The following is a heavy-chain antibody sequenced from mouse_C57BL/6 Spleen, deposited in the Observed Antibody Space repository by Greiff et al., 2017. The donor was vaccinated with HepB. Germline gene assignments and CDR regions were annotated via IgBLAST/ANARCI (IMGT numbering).Heavy chain of an antibody. J-gene: IGHJ2*01. CDR1: GYTFTSYW. D-gene: IGHD1-1*01. V-gene: IGHV1-64*01. CDR2: IHPNSGSN. CDR3: ARSSPFDY. Sequence: VQLQQPGAELVKPGASVKLSCKASGYTFTSYWMHWVKQRPGQGLEWIGMIHPNSGSNNYNEKFKSKATLTVDKSSSTAYMQLSSLTSEDSAVYYCARSSPFDYWGQGTTLTVSS.